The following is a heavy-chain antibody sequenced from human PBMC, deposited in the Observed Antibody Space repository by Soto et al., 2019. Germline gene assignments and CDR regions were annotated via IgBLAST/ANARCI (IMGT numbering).Heavy chain of an antibody. J-gene: IGHJ5*02. CDR2: INPNSGGT. CDR1: GYTFTGYY. V-gene: IGHV1-2*04. Sequence: ASVKVSCKASGYTFTGYYMHWVRQAPGQGLEWMGWINPNSGGTNYAQKFQGWVTMTRDTSISTAYMELSRLRSDDTAVYYCARNSINCSSTSCYPFGWFDPWGQGTLVTVSS. D-gene: IGHD2-2*01. CDR3: ARNSINCSSTSCYPFGWFDP.